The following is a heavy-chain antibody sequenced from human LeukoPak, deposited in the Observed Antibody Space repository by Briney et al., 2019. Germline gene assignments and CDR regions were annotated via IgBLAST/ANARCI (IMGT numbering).Heavy chain of an antibody. J-gene: IGHJ4*02. CDR1: GGSISSGGYY. D-gene: IGHD6-6*01. CDR3: ARGVAARPRYFDY. V-gene: IGHV4-30-2*01. Sequence: SETLSLTCTVSGGSISSGGYYWSWIRQPPGKGLEWIGYIYHSGSTYYNPSLKSRVTISVDRSKNQFSLKLSSVTAADTAVYYCARGVAARPRYFDYWGQGTLVTVSS. CDR2: IYHSGST.